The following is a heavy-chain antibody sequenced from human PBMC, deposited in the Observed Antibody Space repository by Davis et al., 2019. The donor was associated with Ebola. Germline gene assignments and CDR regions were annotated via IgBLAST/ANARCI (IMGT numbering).Heavy chain of an antibody. CDR2: INPNSGGT. D-gene: IGHD3-10*01. J-gene: IGHJ5*02. CDR3: ARDGVQGFDP. Sequence: AASVKVSCKASGGTFSSYAISWVRQAPGQGLEWMGWINPNSGGTNYAQKFQGWVTMTRDTSISTAYMELSSLRSEDTAVYYCARDGVQGFDPWGQGTLVTVSS. V-gene: IGHV1-2*04. CDR1: GGTFSSYA.